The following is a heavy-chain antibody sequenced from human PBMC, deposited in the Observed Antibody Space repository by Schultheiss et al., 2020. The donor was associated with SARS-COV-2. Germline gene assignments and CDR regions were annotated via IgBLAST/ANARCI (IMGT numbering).Heavy chain of an antibody. CDR1: GYTFTGYY. D-gene: IGHD4-17*01. V-gene: IGHV1-2*02. CDR2: INPNSGGT. Sequence: ASVKVSCKASGYTFTGYYMHWVRQAPGQGLEWMGWINPNSGGTNYAQKFQGRVTMTRDTSISTAYMELSRLRSDDTAVYYCARVPEARGLYGPPLAWGQGTLVTVSS. CDR3: ARVPEARGLYGPPLA. J-gene: IGHJ5*02.